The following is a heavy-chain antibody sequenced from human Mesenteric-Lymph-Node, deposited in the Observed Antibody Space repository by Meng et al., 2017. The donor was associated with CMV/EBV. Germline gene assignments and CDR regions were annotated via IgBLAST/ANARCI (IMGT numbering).Heavy chain of an antibody. D-gene: IGHD2-2*01. CDR3: ARDSPIYCSSTSCLALTYFDY. J-gene: IGHJ4*02. CDR1: GYSFTSYG. Sequence: ASVKVSCKTSGYSFTSYGMRWVRQAPGQGLEWMGWISGYNGNTNYAQKYQGRVTMTTDTSTTTAYMELRSLRSDDTAVYYCARDSPIYCSSTSCLALTYFDYWGQGTLVTVSS. CDR2: ISGYNGNT. V-gene: IGHV1-18*01.